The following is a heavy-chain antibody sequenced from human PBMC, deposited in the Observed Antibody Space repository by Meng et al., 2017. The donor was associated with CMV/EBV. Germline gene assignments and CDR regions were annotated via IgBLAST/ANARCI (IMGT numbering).Heavy chain of an antibody. J-gene: IGHJ6*02. Sequence: GGSLRLSCKGSGYSFTSYWIGWVRQMPGKGLEWMGIIYPGDSDTRYSPSFQGQVTISADKSISTAYLQWSSLKASDTAMYYCARDSDYSNYNYYYGMAVWGQGTTVTVSS. D-gene: IGHD4-11*01. V-gene: IGHV5-51*01. CDR3: ARDSDYSNYNYYYGMAV. CDR1: GYSFTSYW. CDR2: IYPGDSDT.